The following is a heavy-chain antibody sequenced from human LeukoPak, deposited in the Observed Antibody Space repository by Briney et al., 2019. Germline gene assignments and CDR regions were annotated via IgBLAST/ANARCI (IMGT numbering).Heavy chain of an antibody. V-gene: IGHV3-21*01. CDR2: ISSSSSYI. J-gene: IGHJ5*02. CDR1: GFTFSSYS. CDR3: ARDRYSSSWYVPWFDP. D-gene: IGHD6-13*01. Sequence: GGSLRPSCAASGFTFSSYSMNWVRQAPGKGLEWVSSISSSSSYIYYADSVKGRFTISRDNAKNSLYLQMNSLRAEDTAVYYCARDRYSSSWYVPWFDPWGQGTLVTVSS.